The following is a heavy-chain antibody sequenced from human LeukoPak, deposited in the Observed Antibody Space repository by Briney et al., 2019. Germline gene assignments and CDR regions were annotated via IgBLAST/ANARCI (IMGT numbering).Heavy chain of an antibody. J-gene: IGHJ4*02. CDR1: GFTFSNYW. CDR2: INGDASSI. V-gene: IGHV3-74*01. Sequence: GGSLRLSCAASGFTFSNYWMQWVRQAPGKGLVWVSRINGDASSISYADSVKGRFTISRDNAKNTLYLQMNSLRAEDTAMYYCARGKVGATDYWGQGTLVTVSS. D-gene: IGHD1-26*01. CDR3: ARGKVGATDY.